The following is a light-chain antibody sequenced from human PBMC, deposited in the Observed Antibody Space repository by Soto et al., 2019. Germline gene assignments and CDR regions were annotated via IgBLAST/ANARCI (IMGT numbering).Light chain of an antibody. CDR2: DVT. V-gene: IGLV2-14*01. CDR1: ISDVGGYNY. Sequence: QSALTQPASVSGSPGQSITISCTGAISDVGGYNYVSWYLQRPGKAPKLMIYDVTNRPSGVSNRFSGSKSGNTASLTISGLQAEHEADYYCSSYTSSSTLYVFGTGTKLTVL. J-gene: IGLJ1*01. CDR3: SSYTSSSTLYV.